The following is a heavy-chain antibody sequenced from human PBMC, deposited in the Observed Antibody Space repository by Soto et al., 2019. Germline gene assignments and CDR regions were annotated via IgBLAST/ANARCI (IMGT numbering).Heavy chain of an antibody. CDR2: IDWEDTK. CDR1: GFSLSGTGMR. CDR3: ARAFYGMDV. J-gene: IGHJ6*02. Sequence: SGPTLVNPTQTLTLTCTVSGFSLSGTGMRVTWIRQPPGKALEWLARIDWEDTKLYSTSLKTRLSISKDTSKNQVVLTMTNMDPAHTATYYCARAFYGMDVWGPGTTVTVSS. V-gene: IGHV2-70*04.